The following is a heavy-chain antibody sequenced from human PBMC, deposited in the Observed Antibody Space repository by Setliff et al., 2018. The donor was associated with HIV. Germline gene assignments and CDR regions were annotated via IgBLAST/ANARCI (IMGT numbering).Heavy chain of an antibody. CDR2: IIPILGIA. V-gene: IGHV1-69*10. CDR1: GATFSSYA. J-gene: IGHJ5*02. D-gene: IGHD3-22*01. CDR3: ARESKYYYDSSGYYYL. Sequence: ASVKVSCKASGATFSSYAISWVRQAPGQGLEWMGGIIPILGIANYAQKFQGRVTITADKSTSTACMELSSLRSEDTAVYYCARESKYYYDSSGYYYLWGQGTLVTVSS.